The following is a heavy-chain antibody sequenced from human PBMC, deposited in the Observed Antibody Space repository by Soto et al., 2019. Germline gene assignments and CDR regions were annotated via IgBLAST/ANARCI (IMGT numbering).Heavy chain of an antibody. CDR1: GDSISSNNYY. Sequence: QLQLQESGPGLVKPSETLSLTCTVSGDSISSNNYYCGWIRQPPGKGLEWIGSIYYSGSTYYNPSLKSRVTMSVDTSKNQFSLKLSSVTAADTAVYYCARHPGYAVPTVYATHYFNYWGQGILVTVSA. CDR3: ARHPGYAVPTVYATHYFNY. J-gene: IGHJ4*02. D-gene: IGHD2-8*01. CDR2: IYYSGST. V-gene: IGHV4-39*01.